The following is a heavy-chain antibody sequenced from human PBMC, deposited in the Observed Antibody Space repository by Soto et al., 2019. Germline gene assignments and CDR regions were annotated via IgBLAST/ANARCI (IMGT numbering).Heavy chain of an antibody. CDR3: ARDPSYFDF. V-gene: IGHV3-21*01. J-gene: IGHJ4*02. Sequence: GGSLILSCAASGFTFSSYSMNWVRQTPGKGLEWVSSISSTSSYIYYADSVRGRFTISRDNAKNSLYLQLNSLRAEDTAVYYCARDPSYFDFWGQGTLVTVSS. CDR1: GFTFSSYS. CDR2: ISSTSSYI.